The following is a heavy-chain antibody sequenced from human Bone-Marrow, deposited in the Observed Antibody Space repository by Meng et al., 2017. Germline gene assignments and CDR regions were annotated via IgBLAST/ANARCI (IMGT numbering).Heavy chain of an antibody. CDR2: SDHFGNT. D-gene: IGHD3-3*01. Sequence: QVQLQQWGAGLLKPSETLSLTCGVYGGSFRGYFWAWIRQPPGKGLEWIGGSDHFGNTIYNPSLKGRLTISVDTSKNQISLRLSSVIAADTAVYYCVYFWSGYFTSGQGTLVTVSS. CDR1: GGSFRGYF. J-gene: IGHJ5*02. V-gene: IGHV4-34*01. CDR3: VYFWSGYFT.